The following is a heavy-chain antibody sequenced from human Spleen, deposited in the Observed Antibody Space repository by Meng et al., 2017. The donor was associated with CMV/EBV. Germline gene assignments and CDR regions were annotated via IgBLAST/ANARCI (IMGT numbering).Heavy chain of an antibody. D-gene: IGHD6-19*01. Sequence: ASVKVSCKASGYTFTSYGISWVRQALGQGLEWMGWISAYNGNTNYAQKPQGRVTMTTDTSTSTAYMELRSLTSDDTAVYFCARGGSSGWYYYYGVDVWGRGTTVTVSS. CDR1: GYTFTSYG. CDR3: ARGGSSGWYYYYGVDV. V-gene: IGHV1-18*01. J-gene: IGHJ6*02. CDR2: ISAYNGNT.